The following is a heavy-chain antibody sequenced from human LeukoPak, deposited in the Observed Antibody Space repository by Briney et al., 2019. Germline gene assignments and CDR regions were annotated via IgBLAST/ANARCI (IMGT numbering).Heavy chain of an antibody. D-gene: IGHD3-22*01. CDR1: GFTFSSYA. V-gene: IGHV3-23*01. CDR3: AKDRPNYYGSNGHYYRRDGDY. CDR2: TSGDGGAT. J-gene: IGHJ4*02. Sequence: GGSLRLSCAASGFTFSSYAMSWVRQSTGKGLEWVSSTSGDGGATCYSNSVKGRFTISRDNSRNTLYLQMSSLRAEDTAVYYCAKDRPNYYGSNGHYYRRDGDYWGQGTLVTVSS.